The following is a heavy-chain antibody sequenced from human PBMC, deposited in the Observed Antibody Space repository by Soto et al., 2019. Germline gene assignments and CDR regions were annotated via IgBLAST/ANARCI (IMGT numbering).Heavy chain of an antibody. D-gene: IGHD2-15*01. CDR2: IVVGSGNT. V-gene: IGHV1-58*02. J-gene: IGHJ4*02. CDR1: GFTFTSSA. Sequence: ASMKVSCKASGFTFTSSAMQWVRQARGQRLEWIGWIVVGSGNTNYAQKFQERVTITRDMSTSTAYMELSSLRSEDTAVYYCAAEGRCSGGSCPFDYWGQGTPVTVSS. CDR3: AAEGRCSGGSCPFDY.